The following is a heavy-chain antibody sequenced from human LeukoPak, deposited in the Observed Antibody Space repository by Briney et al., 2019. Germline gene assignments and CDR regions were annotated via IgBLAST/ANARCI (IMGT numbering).Heavy chain of an antibody. Sequence: SETLSLTCTVSGYSINSAYYWGWIRQPPGKGLEWIGSMYHGGSTYYNLSLQSRVTISVDTSKNQFSLKLSSVTAADTAVYYCAGNRDAYFLNAFDIWGQGTMVTVSS. D-gene: IGHD5-24*01. V-gene: IGHV4-38-2*02. CDR3: AGNRDAYFLNAFDI. CDR2: MYHGGST. J-gene: IGHJ3*02. CDR1: GYSINSAYY.